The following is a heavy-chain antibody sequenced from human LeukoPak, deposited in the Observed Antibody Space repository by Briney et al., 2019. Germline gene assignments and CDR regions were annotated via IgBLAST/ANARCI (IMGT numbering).Heavy chain of an antibody. CDR2: IYSGGST. J-gene: IGHJ6*02. Sequence: GGSLRLSCAASGFTFSSYGMHWVRQAPGKGLEWVSVIYSGGSTYYADSVKGRFIISRDNSKNTLYLQMNSLRAEDTAVYYCVPRARGMDVWGQGTTVIVSS. V-gene: IGHV3-NL1*01. CDR1: GFTFSSYG. D-gene: IGHD3-10*01. CDR3: VPRARGMDV.